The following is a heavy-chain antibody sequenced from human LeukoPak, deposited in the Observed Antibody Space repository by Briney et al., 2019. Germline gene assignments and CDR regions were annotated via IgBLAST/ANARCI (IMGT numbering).Heavy chain of an antibody. CDR1: GGSISSYY. J-gene: IGHJ4*02. D-gene: IGHD3-22*01. V-gene: IGHV4-4*07. Sequence: SETLSLTCTVSGGSISSYYWSWIRQPAGKGLEWIGRIYTSGSTNYSPSLKSRVTMSVDTSKNQFSLKLSSVTAADTAVYYCARETYYYDSSGYYYIDYWGQGTLVTVSS. CDR3: ARETYYYDSSGYYYIDY. CDR2: IYTSGST.